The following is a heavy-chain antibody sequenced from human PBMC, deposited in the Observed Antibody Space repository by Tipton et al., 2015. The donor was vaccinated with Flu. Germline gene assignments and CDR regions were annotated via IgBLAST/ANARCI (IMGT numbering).Heavy chain of an antibody. CDR1: GYSISSGYY. CDR3: ARDLRGYSGYTGGDAFDV. Sequence: TLSLTCTVSGYSISSGYYWGWIRQPPGKGLEWIGSIYHSGSTYYNPSLKSRVTISVDPSKGQLSLRLSSATAADTAKYYCARDLRGYSGYTGGDAFDVWGRGTMVTVSS. J-gene: IGHJ3*01. CDR2: IYHSGST. V-gene: IGHV4-38-2*02. D-gene: IGHD5-12*01.